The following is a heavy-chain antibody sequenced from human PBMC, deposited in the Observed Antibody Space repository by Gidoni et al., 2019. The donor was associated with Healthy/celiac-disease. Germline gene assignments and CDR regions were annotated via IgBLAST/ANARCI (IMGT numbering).Heavy chain of an antibody. D-gene: IGHD6-6*01. CDR2: FIPILGTA. Sequence: QVQLVQSGAEVTPPGSSVKVSSKASVGTFRSSAITWVRQAPGQGLEWMGGFIPILGTANYAQKVQGRVTINADESTSTAYMELSRLRAEDTAVYYCATTIWESSIAAPTPLNWFDPWGQGTLVTVSS. CDR1: VGTFRSSA. V-gene: IGHV1-69*01. J-gene: IGHJ5*02. CDR3: ATTIWESSIAAPTPLNWFDP.